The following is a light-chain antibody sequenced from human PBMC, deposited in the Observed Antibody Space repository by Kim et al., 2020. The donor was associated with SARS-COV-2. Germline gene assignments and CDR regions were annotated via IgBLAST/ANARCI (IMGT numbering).Light chain of an antibody. CDR1: SSNIGSNT. J-gene: IGLJ2*01. Sequence: QSVLTQPPSASGTPGQRVTISCSGSSSNIGSNTVDWYQQLPGTAPKLLIYSNNQRPSGVPARFSGSKSGTSASLAISGLQSEDEADYYCAAWDDSLLFGGGTQLTVL. V-gene: IGLV1-44*01. CDR3: AAWDDSLL. CDR2: SNN.